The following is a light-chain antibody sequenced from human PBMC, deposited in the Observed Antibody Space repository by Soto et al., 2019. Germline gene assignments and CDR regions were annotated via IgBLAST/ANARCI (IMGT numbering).Light chain of an antibody. J-gene: IGLJ1*01. CDR3: SAYTSSSTDV. CDR1: SSDVGSYNR. Sequence: QSALTQPPSVSGSPGQSVAISCTGTSSDVGSYNRVSWYQQPPGTASKVMIYEVSNRPSGVPDRFSGSKSGNTASLTISGLQAEDEADYYCSAYTSSSTDVFGTGTKVTVL. CDR2: EVS. V-gene: IGLV2-18*02.